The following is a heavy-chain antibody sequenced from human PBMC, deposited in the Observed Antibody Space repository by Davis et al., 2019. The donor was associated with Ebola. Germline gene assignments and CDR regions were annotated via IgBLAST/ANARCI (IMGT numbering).Heavy chain of an antibody. CDR2: INPSGGST. CDR1: GGTFRTYA. J-gene: IGHJ3*02. Sequence: AASVKVSCKASGGTFRTYAISWVRQAPGQGLEWMGIINPSGGSTSYAQKFQGRVTMTRDTSTSTVYMELSSLRSEDTAVYYCASMGYYYDSSGYYDAFDIWGQGTMVTVSS. D-gene: IGHD3-22*01. CDR3: ASMGYYYDSSGYYDAFDI. V-gene: IGHV1-46*01.